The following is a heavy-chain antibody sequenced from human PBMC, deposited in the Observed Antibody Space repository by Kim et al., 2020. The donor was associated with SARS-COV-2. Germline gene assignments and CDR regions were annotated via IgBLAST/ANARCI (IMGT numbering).Heavy chain of an antibody. CDR2: INPTRGNT. D-gene: IGHD2-2*01. V-gene: IGHV1-3*01. CDR1: GYTFTTYA. J-gene: IGHJ6*02. Sequence: ASVKVSCKASGYTFTTYAMQWGRQAPGQGLEWMGWINPTRGNTKYSDTFQGRVTITRDTSARTAYMELSSLRPEDTAVYYCARSVAIMPPGMDVWGQGTTVTVSS. CDR3: ARSVAIMPPGMDV.